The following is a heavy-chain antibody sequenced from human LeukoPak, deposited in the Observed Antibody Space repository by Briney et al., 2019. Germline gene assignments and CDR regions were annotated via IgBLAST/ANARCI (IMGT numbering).Heavy chain of an antibody. CDR2: MNPNSGNT. V-gene: IGHV1-8*02. CDR1: GYTFTGYY. CDR3: ARGGDSSGDKGFDP. J-gene: IGHJ5*02. Sequence: ASVKVSCKASGYTFTGYYMHWVRQATGQGLEWMGWMNPNSGNTGYAQKFQGRVTMTRNTSISTAYMELSSLRSEDTAVYYCARGGDSSGDKGFDPWGQGTLVTVSS. D-gene: IGHD3-22*01.